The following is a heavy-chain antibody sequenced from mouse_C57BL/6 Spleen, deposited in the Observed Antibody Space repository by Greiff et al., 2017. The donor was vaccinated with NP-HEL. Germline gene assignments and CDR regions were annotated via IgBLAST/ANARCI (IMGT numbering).Heavy chain of an antibody. J-gene: IGHJ3*01. CDR2: IDPSDSYT. V-gene: IGHV1-69*01. Sequence: VQLKQPGAELVMPGASVKLSCKASGYTFTSYWMHWVKQRPGQGLEWIGEIDPSDSYTNYNQKFKGKSTLTVDKSSSTAYMQLSSLTSEDSAVYYCARGPYYGSSLSFAYWGQGTLVTVSA. D-gene: IGHD1-1*01. CDR1: GYTFTSYW. CDR3: ARGPYYGSSLSFAY.